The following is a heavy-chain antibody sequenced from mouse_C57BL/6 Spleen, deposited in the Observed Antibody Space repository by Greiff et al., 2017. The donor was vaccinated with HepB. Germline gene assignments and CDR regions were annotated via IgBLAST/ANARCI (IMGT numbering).Heavy chain of an antibody. D-gene: IGHD4-1*01. CDR3: TRKKLTGSHFDY. CDR1: GYTFTSYW. Sequence: VQLQQSGTVLARPGASVKMSCKTSGYTFTSYWMHWVKQRPGQGLEWLGAIYPGNSDTSYNQKFKGQAKLTAVTSASTAYMELSSLTNEDSAVYYCTRKKLTGSHFDYWGQGTTLTVSS. CDR2: IYPGNSDT. J-gene: IGHJ2*01. V-gene: IGHV1-5*01.